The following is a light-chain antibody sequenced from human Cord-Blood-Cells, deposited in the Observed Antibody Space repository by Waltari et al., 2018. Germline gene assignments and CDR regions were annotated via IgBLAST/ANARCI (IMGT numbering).Light chain of an antibody. CDR3: SSYTSSSTLRV. V-gene: IGLV2-14*01. CDR2: DVS. Sequence: QSALTQPASVSGSPGQSITIPCTGTSSDVGGYNYVSWYQQHPGKAPKLMIYDVSKQPSGVSNRFSGSKSGNTASLTISGLQAEDEADYYCSSYTSSSTLRVFGGGTKLTVL. J-gene: IGLJ3*02. CDR1: SSDVGGYNY.